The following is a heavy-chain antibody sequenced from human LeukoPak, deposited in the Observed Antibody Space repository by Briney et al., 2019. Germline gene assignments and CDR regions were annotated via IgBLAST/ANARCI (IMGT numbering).Heavy chain of an antibody. CDR2: IYYSGST. Sequence: SETLSLTCTVSGGSISSYYWSWIRQPPGKGLEWVGYIYYSGSTNYNPSLKSRVTISVDTSKNQFSLKLSSVTAADTAVYYCARAARYFDWSAVGYWGQGTLVTVSS. CDR1: GGSISSYY. D-gene: IGHD3-9*01. J-gene: IGHJ4*02. CDR3: ARAARYFDWSAVGY. V-gene: IGHV4-59*01.